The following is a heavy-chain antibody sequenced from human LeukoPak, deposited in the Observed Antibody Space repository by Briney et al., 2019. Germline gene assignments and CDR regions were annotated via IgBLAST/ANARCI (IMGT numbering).Heavy chain of an antibody. J-gene: IGHJ6*03. CDR2: VWYDGSKK. CDR3: AKGRGGDCSGGRCYYYYYYMDV. CDR1: GFTFSNYG. D-gene: IGHD2-15*01. Sequence: GGSLRLSCAASGFTFSNYGKHWVRQAPGKGLEWVALVWYDGSKKYYADSVKGRFTISRDNSKNTLYLQMNTLRAEDTAVYYCAKGRGGDCSGGRCYYYYYYMDVWGKGTTVTVSS. V-gene: IGHV3-30*02.